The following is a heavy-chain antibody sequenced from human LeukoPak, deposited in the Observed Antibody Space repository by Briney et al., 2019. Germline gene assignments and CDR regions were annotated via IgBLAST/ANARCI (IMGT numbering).Heavy chain of an antibody. CDR3: ARKDMSWYYFDY. D-gene: IGHD2-8*02. CDR1: GFSVTNNF. CDR2: TYSNGYT. J-gene: IGHJ4*02. V-gene: IGHV3-53*01. Sequence: PGGSLRLSCAASGFSVTNNFMSWVRQAPGKGLEWVSVTYSNGYTYYADSVKGRFTISRDNSKNTLYLQMNSLRAEDTAVYYCARKDMSWYYFDYWGQGTLVTVSS.